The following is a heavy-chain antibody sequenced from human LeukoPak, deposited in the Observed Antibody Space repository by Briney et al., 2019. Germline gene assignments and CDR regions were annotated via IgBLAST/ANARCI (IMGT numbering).Heavy chain of an antibody. J-gene: IGHJ4*02. CDR3: AKSLTKYYYDSSGYS. V-gene: IGHV3-21*04. CDR1: GFTFSSYS. Sequence: GGSLRLSCAASGFTFSSYSMNWVRQAPGRGLEWVSSISSSSSYIYYADSVKGRFTISRDNSKNTLYLQMNSLRAEDTAVYYCAKSLTKYYYDSSGYSWGQGTLVTVSS. D-gene: IGHD3-22*01. CDR2: ISSSSSYI.